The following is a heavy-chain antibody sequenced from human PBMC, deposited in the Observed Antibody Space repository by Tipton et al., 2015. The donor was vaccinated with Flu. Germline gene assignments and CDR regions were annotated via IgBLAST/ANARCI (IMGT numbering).Heavy chain of an antibody. CDR3: APSTRYWTGGHFFSW. V-gene: IGHV4-39*07. CDR2: IYKTGIT. J-gene: IGHJ4*02. CDR1: GASISSTTYY. Sequence: TLSFTCDVSGASISSTTYYWGWIRQPPGKGLEWIGSIYKTGITDYNPSLKSRVTLSLDTSKNQFSLKVRSVNAADTAVYYCAPSTRYWTGGHFFSWWGRGTQVTVSS. D-gene: IGHD2-2*01.